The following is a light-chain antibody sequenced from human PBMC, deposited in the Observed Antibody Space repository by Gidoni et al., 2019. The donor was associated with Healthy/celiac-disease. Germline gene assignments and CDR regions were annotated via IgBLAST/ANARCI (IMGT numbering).Light chain of an antibody. CDR3: QQRSNWIFT. J-gene: IGKJ3*01. Sequence: EIVLKQSPATLSLPPGERATLSCRASQSVSSYLAWYQQKPGQAPRLLIYDASNRATGIPARFSGSGSGTDFTLTISSLEPEDFAVYYCQQRSNWIFTFGPXTKVDIK. CDR2: DAS. V-gene: IGKV3-11*01. CDR1: QSVSSY.